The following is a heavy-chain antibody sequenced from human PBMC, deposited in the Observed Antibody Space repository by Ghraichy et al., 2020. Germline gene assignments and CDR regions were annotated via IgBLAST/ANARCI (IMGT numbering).Heavy chain of an antibody. Sequence: LSLTCAASGFTFSNFGFHWVRQAAGKGPEWVAFIRYHGNEKNYADSVKGRFTISRDNSKDTVYLQMTSLRVEDTAMYYCARNDYHLDSWGQGTLVTVSS. D-gene: IGHD4-11*01. J-gene: IGHJ4*02. CDR1: GFTFSNFG. CDR3: ARNDYHLDS. CDR2: IRYHGNEK. V-gene: IGHV3-30*02.